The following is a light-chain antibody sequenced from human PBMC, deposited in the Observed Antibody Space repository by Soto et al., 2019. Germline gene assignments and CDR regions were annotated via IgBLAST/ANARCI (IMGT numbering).Light chain of an antibody. Sequence: QSALTQPPSASGSPGQSVTISCTGTSSDVGGYNYVSWYQQYPGRAPKLMIYEVTKRPSGVPDRFSGSKSGNTASLTVSGLQADDEADYNCSSYAASNNFYFVFGGGTKLAVL. J-gene: IGLJ3*02. CDR2: EVT. CDR1: SSDVGGYNY. V-gene: IGLV2-8*01. CDR3: SSYAASNNFYFV.